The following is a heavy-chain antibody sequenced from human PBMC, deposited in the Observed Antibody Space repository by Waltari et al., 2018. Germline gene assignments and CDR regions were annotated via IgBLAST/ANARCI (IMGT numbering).Heavy chain of an antibody. CDR3: ARAPSRPSGSYIDY. J-gene: IGHJ4*02. V-gene: IGHV1-2*02. Sequence: QVQLVQSGAEVKKPGASVKVSCKASGYTFTGYYMHWVRQAPGQGLEWMGWSNPNSGGTNYAKKFQVRVTMTRDTSISTAYMELSRLRSDDTAVYYCARAPSRPSGSYIDYWGQGTLVTVSS. CDR2: SNPNSGGT. D-gene: IGHD1-26*01. CDR1: GYTFTGYY.